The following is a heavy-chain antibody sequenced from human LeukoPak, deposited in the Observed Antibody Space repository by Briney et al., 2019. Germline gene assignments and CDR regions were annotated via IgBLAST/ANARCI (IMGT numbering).Heavy chain of an antibody. J-gene: IGHJ4*02. CDR1: GFTFSSYA. CDR2: ISYDGSNK. D-gene: IGHD6-13*01. CDR3: ARPTYSSSWPNYFDH. V-gene: IGHV3-30-3*01. Sequence: GGSLRLSCAASGFTFSSYAMHWVRQAPGKGLEWVAVISYDGSNKYYADSVKGRFTISGDNSKNTLYLQMNSLRAEDTAVYYCARPTYSSSWPNYFDHWGQGTLVTVSS.